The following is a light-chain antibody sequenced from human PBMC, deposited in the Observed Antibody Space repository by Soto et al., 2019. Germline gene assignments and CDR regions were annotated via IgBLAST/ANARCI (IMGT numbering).Light chain of an antibody. CDR2: WAS. CDR3: QQYYGSPLT. CDR1: QNLLSSADNKNY. J-gene: IGKJ4*01. V-gene: IGKV4-1*01. Sequence: DIVMTQSPDSLAVSLGERATINCKSSQNLLSSADNKNYLNWYQQKVGQPPTLLISWASTRESGVPDRFSGSGSGTDFTLTISSLQTEDVAVYYCQQYYGSPLTFGGGTKVEIK.